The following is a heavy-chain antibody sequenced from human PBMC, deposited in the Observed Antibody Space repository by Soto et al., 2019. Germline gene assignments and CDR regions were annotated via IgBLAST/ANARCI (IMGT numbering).Heavy chain of an antibody. D-gene: IGHD4-17*01. CDR1: GGSISSSNW. CDR2: IYHSGST. CDR3: ASADYGDYPDNWFDP. J-gene: IGHJ5*02. Sequence: PSETLSLTCAVSGGSISSSNWWSWVRQPPGKGLEWIGEIYHSGSTNYNPSLKSRVTISVDKSKNQFSLKLSSVTAADTAVYYCASADYGDYPDNWFDPWGQGTLVTVS. V-gene: IGHV4-4*02.